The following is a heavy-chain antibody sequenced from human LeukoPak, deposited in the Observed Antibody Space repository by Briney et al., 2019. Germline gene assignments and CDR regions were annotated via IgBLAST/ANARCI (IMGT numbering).Heavy chain of an antibody. CDR3: AKDRFGGRSPNWLDP. CDR2: ISYDGSDK. V-gene: IGHV3-30*18. J-gene: IGHJ5*02. CDR1: GFTFSSYG. D-gene: IGHD2-15*01. Sequence: GGSLRLSRAASGFTFSSYGMHWVRQAPGKGLEWVAVISYDGSDKYYADSVKGRFTISRDNSKNTLHLQMSSLRAEDTAVYYCAKDRFGGRSPNWLDPWGQGTLVTVSS.